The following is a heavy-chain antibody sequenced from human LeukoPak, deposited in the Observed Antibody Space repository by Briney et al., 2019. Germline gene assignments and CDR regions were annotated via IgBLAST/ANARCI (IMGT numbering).Heavy chain of an antibody. CDR2: INHSGST. V-gene: IGHV4-34*01. Sequence: PSETLSLTCAVYGGSFSGYYWSWIRQPPGKGLEWIGEINHSGSTNYNPSLKSRVTISVDTSKNQFSLKLSSVTAADTAVYYYARGFGWFDPWGQGTLVTVSS. J-gene: IGHJ5*02. CDR3: ARGFGWFDP. D-gene: IGHD3-10*01. CDR1: GGSFSGYY.